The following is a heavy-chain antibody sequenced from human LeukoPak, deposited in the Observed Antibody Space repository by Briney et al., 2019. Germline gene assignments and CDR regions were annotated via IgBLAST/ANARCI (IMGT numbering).Heavy chain of an antibody. CDR1: GGTFSSYT. CDR3: ARGTGSSSPFDI. V-gene: IGHV1-69*02. D-gene: IGHD6-6*01. J-gene: IGHJ3*02. CDR2: IIPILGIA. Sequence: ASVKVSCKASGGTFSSYTISWVRQTPRQGLEWMGRIIPILGIANYAQKFQGRVTITADKSTSTAYIELSSLRSEDTAVYYCARGTGSSSPFDIWGQGTMVTVSS.